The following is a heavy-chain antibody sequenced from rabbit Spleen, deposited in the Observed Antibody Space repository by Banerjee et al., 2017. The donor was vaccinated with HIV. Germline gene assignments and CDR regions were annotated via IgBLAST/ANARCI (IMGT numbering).Heavy chain of an antibody. CDR3: ARDLTSVVGWNFNL. Sequence: QSLEESGGGLVQPEGSLTLTCTASGFSFSSSYMCWVRQAPGKGLEWIGCIYTGSSGSTYYASWAKGRFTISKTSSTTVTLQMTSLTAADTATYFCARDLTSVVGWNFNLWGQGTLVTVS. V-gene: IGHV1S40*01. D-gene: IGHD1-1*01. CDR2: IYTGSSGST. CDR1: GFSFSSSY. J-gene: IGHJ4*01.